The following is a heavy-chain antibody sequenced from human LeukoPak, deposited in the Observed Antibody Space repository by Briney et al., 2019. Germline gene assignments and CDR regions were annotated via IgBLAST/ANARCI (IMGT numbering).Heavy chain of an antibody. CDR3: AKEWELLIDY. Sequence: GGSLRLSCAASGFTFTRYGMSWVRQAPGKGLEWVSSISGSGDSTYYADSVKGRFTISRDNSKNTLYLQMNSLRAEDTAVYYCAKEWELLIDYWGQGTLVTVSS. J-gene: IGHJ4*02. CDR1: GFTFTRYG. V-gene: IGHV3-23*01. CDR2: ISGSGDST. D-gene: IGHD1-26*01.